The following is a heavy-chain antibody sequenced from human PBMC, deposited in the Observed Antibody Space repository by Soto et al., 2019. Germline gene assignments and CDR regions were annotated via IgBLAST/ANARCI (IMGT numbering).Heavy chain of an antibody. CDR3: ARLRVDTAMGLDY. J-gene: IGHJ4*02. D-gene: IGHD5-18*01. V-gene: IGHV4-39*01. Sequence: SETLSLTCTFSVGSIISSSYYWGWIRQPPGKGLEWIGSIYYSGSTYYNPSLKSRVTISVDTSKNQFSLKLSSVTAADTAVYYCARLRVDTAMGLDYWGQGTLVTVS. CDR2: IYYSGST. CDR1: VGSIISSSYY.